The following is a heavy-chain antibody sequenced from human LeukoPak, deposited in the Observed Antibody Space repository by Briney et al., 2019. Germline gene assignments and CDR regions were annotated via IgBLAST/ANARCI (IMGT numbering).Heavy chain of an antibody. CDR3: ARGPYYYMDV. V-gene: IGHV4-59*01. CDR2: IYYSGST. Sequence: PSETLSLTCTVSGGSISTYYWSWIRQPPGKGLEWIGYIYYSGSTNYNPSLKSRVTISVDTSKNQFSLKVRSVTAADTAVYYCARGPYYYMDVWGKGTTVTISS. CDR1: GGSISTYY. J-gene: IGHJ6*03.